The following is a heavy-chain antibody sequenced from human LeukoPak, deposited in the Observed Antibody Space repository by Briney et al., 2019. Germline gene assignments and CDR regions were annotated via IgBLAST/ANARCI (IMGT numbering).Heavy chain of an antibody. CDR3: AGASSKWELSF. Sequence: GASVKVSCKASGGTFSRYAISWVRQAPGQGLGWMGSYIPMFGTAEYAQNFQNTVTITADESTSTFSMEVSSLRPEDTAVYFCAGASSKWELSFWGQGTLVTVSS. D-gene: IGHD1-26*01. CDR1: GGTFSRYA. J-gene: IGHJ4*02. V-gene: IGHV1-69*13. CDR2: YIPMFGTA.